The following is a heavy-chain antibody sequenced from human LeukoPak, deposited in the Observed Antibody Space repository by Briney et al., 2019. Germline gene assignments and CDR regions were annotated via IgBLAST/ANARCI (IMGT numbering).Heavy chain of an antibody. Sequence: AASVKVSCKASGGTFSSYAISWVRQAPGQGLEWMGGIIPIFGTANYAQKFQGRVTITTDESTSTAYMELSSLRSEDTAVYYCAKDRDDSSSFSNWFDPWGQGTLVTVSS. J-gene: IGHJ5*02. CDR2: IIPIFGTA. CDR3: AKDRDDSSSFSNWFDP. CDR1: GGTFSSYA. V-gene: IGHV1-69*05. D-gene: IGHD6-13*01.